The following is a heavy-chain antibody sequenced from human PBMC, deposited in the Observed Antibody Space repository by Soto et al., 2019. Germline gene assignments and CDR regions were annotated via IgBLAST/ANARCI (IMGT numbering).Heavy chain of an antibody. CDR1: GYTFTGYY. J-gene: IGHJ6*02. CDR3: AIAEYCSSTSCYYYYYGMDV. Sequence: GASVKVSCKASGYTFTGYYMHWVRQAPGQGLEWMGIINPSGGSTSYAQKFQGRVTMTRDTSTSTVYMELSSLRSEDTAVYYCAIAEYCSSTSCYYYYYGMDVWGQGTTVTVSS. CDR2: INPSGGST. V-gene: IGHV1-46*01. D-gene: IGHD2-2*01.